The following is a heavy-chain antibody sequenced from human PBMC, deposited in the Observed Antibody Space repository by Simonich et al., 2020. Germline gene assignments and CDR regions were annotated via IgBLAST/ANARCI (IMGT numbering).Heavy chain of an antibody. CDR3: ARGGLYFDY. CDR1: GGSISSYY. V-gene: IGHV4-59*01. J-gene: IGHJ4*02. D-gene: IGHD2-15*01. CDR2: IYYNGST. Sequence: QVQLQESGPGLVKPSETLSLTCTVSGGSISSYYWSWIRQPPGKGLEWIGYIYYNGSTNYKPSLKSRVTISVDTSKNQFSLKLSSVTAADTAVYYCARGGLYFDYWGQGTLVTVSS.